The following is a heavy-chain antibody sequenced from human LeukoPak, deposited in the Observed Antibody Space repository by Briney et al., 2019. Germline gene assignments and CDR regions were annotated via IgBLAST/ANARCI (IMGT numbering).Heavy chain of an antibody. D-gene: IGHD3-10*01. CDR1: GYSFTSYW. CDR3: ARHPHRITMVRGVISPALVDY. J-gene: IGHJ4*02. CDR2: IDPSDSYT. Sequence: GESLKISCKGSGYSFTSYWISWVRQMPGKGLEWMGRIDPSDSYTNYSPSFQGHVTISADKSISTAYLQWSGLKASDTAMYYCARHPHRITMVRGVISPALVDYWGQGTLVTVSS. V-gene: IGHV5-10-1*01.